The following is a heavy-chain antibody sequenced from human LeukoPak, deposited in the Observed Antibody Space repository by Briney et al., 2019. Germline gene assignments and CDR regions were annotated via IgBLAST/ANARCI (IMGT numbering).Heavy chain of an antibody. J-gene: IGHJ5*02. D-gene: IGHD3-22*01. V-gene: IGHV4-59*08. CDR3: ARLEHYYDSVRFDP. CDR2: IYYSGST. CDR1: GGSISSYY. Sequence: PSETLSLTCTVSGGSISSYYWSWIRQPPGKGLEWIGYIYYSGSTNYNPSLKSRVAISVDTSKNQFSLELSSVTAADTAVYYCARLEHYYDSVRFDPWGQGTLVTVSS.